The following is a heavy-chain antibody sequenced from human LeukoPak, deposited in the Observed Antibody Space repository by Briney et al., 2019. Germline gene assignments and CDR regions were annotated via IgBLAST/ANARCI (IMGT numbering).Heavy chain of an antibody. V-gene: IGHV1-24*01. CDR3: ARGPPDTAMVFFDY. Sequence: ASVKVSCKVSGYTLTELSMHWVRQAPGKGLEWMGGFDPEDGETIYAQKFQGRVTMTEDTSTDTAYMELSRLRSDDTAVYYCARGPPDTAMVFFDYWGQGTLVTVSS. CDR2: FDPEDGET. J-gene: IGHJ4*02. CDR1: GYTLTELS. D-gene: IGHD5-18*01.